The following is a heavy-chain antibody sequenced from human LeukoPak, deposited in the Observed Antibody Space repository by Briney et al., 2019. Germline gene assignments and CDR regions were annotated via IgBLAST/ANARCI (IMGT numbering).Heavy chain of an antibody. D-gene: IGHD1-1*01. Sequence: GGSLRLSCAASGFTFSTFWMSWVRQTPGKGLEWVANIKEDGSEKYYVDSMTGRFTVSRDNAKNSLYLQMDSLRAEDTAVYYCARGGTFVSDYWGQGTLVTVSS. J-gene: IGHJ4*02. V-gene: IGHV3-7*01. CDR3: ARGGTFVSDY. CDR2: IKEDGSEK. CDR1: GFTFSTFW.